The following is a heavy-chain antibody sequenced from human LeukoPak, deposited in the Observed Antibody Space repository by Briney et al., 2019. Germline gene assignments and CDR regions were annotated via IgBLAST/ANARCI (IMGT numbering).Heavy chain of an antibody. J-gene: IGHJ6*03. CDR3: ARGSTMVRGGYYYYMDV. CDR2: INPNSGGT. D-gene: IGHD3-10*01. V-gene: IGHV1-2*02. CDR1: GYTFTGYY. Sequence: ASVKVSCKASGYTFTGYYMHWVRQAPGQGLEWMGWINPNSGGTNYAQKFQGRVTMTRDTSISTAYMELSRLRSDDTAVYYCARGSTMVRGGYYYYMDVWGQGTLVTVSS.